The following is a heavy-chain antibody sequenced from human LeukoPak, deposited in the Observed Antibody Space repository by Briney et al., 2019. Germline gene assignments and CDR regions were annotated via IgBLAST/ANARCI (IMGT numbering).Heavy chain of an antibody. CDR1: GGSISSSY. D-gene: IGHD3-3*01. J-gene: IGHJ5*02. CDR2: VYYSGIT. CDR3: ARLLGWSGPINWFDP. Sequence: SETLSLTCTVSGGSISSSYWSWIRQPAGKGLEWIGYVYYSGITNYNPSLKSRVTISVGTSKNHFSLKLTSVTAADTAVYYCARLLGWSGPINWFDPWGRGTLVTVSS. V-gene: IGHV4-59*08.